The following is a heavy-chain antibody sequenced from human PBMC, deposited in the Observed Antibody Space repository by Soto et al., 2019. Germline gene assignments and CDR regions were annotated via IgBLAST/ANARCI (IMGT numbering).Heavy chain of an antibody. J-gene: IGHJ3*02. Sequence: PGGSLRLSCAASGFTLSSYAMSWVSQAPGKGLEWVSAISGSGGSTYYADSVKGRFTISRDNSKNTLYLQMNSLRAEDTAVYYCAKEGFGGVAPNAFDIWGQGTMVTVSS. D-gene: IGHD3-16*01. CDR3: AKEGFGGVAPNAFDI. V-gene: IGHV3-23*01. CDR1: GFTLSSYA. CDR2: ISGSGGST.